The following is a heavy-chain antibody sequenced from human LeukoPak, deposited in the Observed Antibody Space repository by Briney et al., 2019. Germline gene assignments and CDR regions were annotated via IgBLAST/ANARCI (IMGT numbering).Heavy chain of an antibody. CDR2: ISYDGSNK. V-gene: IGHV3-30-3*01. J-gene: IGHJ4*02. D-gene: IGHD1-7*01. CDR1: GFTFSSYA. CDR3: AINWNYGPFDY. Sequence: GGSLRLSCAASGFTFSSYAIHWVRQAPGKGLEWVAVISYDGSNKYYADSVKGRFTISRDNSKNTLYLQMNSLRAEDTAVYYCAINWNYGPFDYWGQGTLVTVSS.